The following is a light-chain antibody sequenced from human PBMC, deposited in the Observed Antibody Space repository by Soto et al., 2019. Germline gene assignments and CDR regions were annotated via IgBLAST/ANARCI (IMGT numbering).Light chain of an antibody. J-gene: IGKJ1*01. CDR2: GAS. V-gene: IGKV3-15*01. CDR3: QHYNNWPPWT. CDR1: QSVSSN. Sequence: EIVMTQSPATLSVSPGERATLSCRASQSVSSNLAWYQQKPGQAPRLLIYGASSRATGIPARFSGSGSGTEFTLTISSLQSEYSAVYYCQHYNNWPPWTFGQGTKVEI.